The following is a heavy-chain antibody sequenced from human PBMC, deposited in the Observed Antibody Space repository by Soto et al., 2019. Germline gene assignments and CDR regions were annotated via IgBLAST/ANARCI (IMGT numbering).Heavy chain of an antibody. Sequence: GGSLRLSCAVSGFNVRSYWMSWVRQAPGKGLEWVSSISSTTNYIYYGDSMKGRFTIPRDNAKNSLYLEMNSLRAEDTAVYYCARESEDLTSNFDYWGQGTLVTVSS. CDR3: ARESEDLTSNFDY. CDR2: ISSTTNYI. J-gene: IGHJ4*02. D-gene: IGHD2-15*01. CDR1: GFNVRSYW. V-gene: IGHV3-21*06.